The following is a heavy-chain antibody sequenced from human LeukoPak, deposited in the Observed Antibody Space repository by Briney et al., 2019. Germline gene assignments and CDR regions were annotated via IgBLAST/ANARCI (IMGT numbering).Heavy chain of an antibody. Sequence: PGGSLRLSCAASRFTFSSYSMNWVRQAPGKGLEWVSSISSSSSYIYYADSVKGRFTISRDNAKNSLYLQMNSLRAEDTAVYYCATTPQTLYSSSWYGLDYWGQGTLVTVSS. J-gene: IGHJ4*02. CDR1: RFTFSSYS. D-gene: IGHD6-13*01. V-gene: IGHV3-21*01. CDR2: ISSSSSYI. CDR3: ATTPQTLYSSSWYGLDY.